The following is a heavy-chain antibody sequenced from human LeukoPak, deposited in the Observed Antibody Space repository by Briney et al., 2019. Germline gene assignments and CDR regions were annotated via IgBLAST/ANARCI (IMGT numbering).Heavy chain of an antibody. V-gene: IGHV3-23*01. CDR2: IIASGGTT. Sequence: AGGSLRLSCTASGFPFSSYAMSWFRQTPGKGLEWVSSIIASGGTTYYADSAKGRFTISRDNSKNTVYLQMNTLRAEDTAVYYCAKGAGGSYGLYYFDYWGQGALVTVSS. CDR1: GFPFSSYA. CDR3: AKGAGGSYGLYYFDY. J-gene: IGHJ4*02. D-gene: IGHD3-10*01.